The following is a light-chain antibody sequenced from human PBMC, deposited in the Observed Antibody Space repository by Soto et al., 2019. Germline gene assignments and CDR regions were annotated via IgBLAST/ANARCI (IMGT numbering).Light chain of an antibody. CDR2: DAS. Sequence: EIVLTQSPATLSLSPGERGTLSCRASQSVSSHLAWYQQKPGQAPRLLIYDASKRPTGIPARFSGSGSGTEFTLTISSLQPDDFATYYCQQYNSYLYTFGQGTKVDIK. CDR1: QSVSSH. CDR3: QQYNSYLYT. J-gene: IGKJ2*01. V-gene: IGKV3-11*01.